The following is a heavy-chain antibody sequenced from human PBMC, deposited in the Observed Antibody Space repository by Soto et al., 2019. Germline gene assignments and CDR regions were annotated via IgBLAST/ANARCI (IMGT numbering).Heavy chain of an antibody. CDR3: GTHPGGGGY. D-gene: IGHD3-10*01. J-gene: IGHJ4*02. CDR2: IYSGGYT. CDR1: GFTVSNNY. V-gene: IGHV3-53*01. Sequence: EVQLVESGGGLIQPGGSLRLSCAVSGFTVSNNYMSWVRQAPGKGLEGVSVIYSGGYTAYGDSVKGRFTISRDNSKNTLYFKMKSLGAGAPAGFYCGTHPGGGGYWGQGTLVTVSS.